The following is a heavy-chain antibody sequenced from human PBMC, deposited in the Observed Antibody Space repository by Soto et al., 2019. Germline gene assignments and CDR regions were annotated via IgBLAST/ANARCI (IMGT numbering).Heavy chain of an antibody. D-gene: IGHD3-9*01. CDR1: GYRFTTYW. Sequence: GEPLKISCKGSGYRFTTYWIGWVRQMPGKGLEWMGIIYPGDSDTRYSPSFQGQVTISADKSISTAYLQWSSLKASDTAMYYCARHGWTGSAYYYGMDVWGQGPRSPSP. CDR2: IYPGDSDT. CDR3: ARHGWTGSAYYYGMDV. J-gene: IGHJ6*02. V-gene: IGHV5-51*01.